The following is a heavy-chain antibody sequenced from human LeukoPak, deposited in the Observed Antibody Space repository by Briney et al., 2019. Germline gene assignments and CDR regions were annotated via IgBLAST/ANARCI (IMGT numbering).Heavy chain of an antibody. CDR2: ISWNSGSI. D-gene: IGHD2-15*01. J-gene: IGHJ6*02. CDR3: AKDKGSGGSSYGMGV. Sequence: GRSLRLSCAASGFTSDDYAMHWVRQAPGKGLEWVSGISWNSGSIGYADSVKGRFTISRDNAKNSLYLQMNSLRAEDTALYYCAKDKGSGGSSYGMGVWGQGTTVTVSS. CDR1: GFTSDDYA. V-gene: IGHV3-9*02.